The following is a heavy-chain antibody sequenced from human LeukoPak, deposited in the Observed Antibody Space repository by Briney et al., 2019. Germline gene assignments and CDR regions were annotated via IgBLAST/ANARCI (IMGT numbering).Heavy chain of an antibody. CDR3: ARRIAAATSGYDY. V-gene: IGHV4-59*08. CDR2: IYYSGST. D-gene: IGHD6-13*01. J-gene: IGHJ4*02. CDR1: GGSISNYY. Sequence: SETLSLTCTVSGGSISNYYGNWIRQPPGKGLEWIGNIYYSGSTNYNPSLKSRVTISVDTSKNQFSLKLSSVTAADTAVYYCARRIAAATSGYDYWGQGTLVTVSS.